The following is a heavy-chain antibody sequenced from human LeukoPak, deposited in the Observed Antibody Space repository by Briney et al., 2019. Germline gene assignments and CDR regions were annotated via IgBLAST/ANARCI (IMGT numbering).Heavy chain of an antibody. CDR2: ISYDGSNK. CDR3: ARGYYYGSGSYYVV. Sequence: PGRSLRLSCAASGFTFSSYAMHWVRQAPGKGLEWVAVISYDGSNKYYADSVKGRFTISRDNSKNTLYLQMNSLRAEDTAVYYCARGYYYGSGSYYVVWGQGTLVTVSS. V-gene: IGHV3-30*01. J-gene: IGHJ4*02. D-gene: IGHD3-10*01. CDR1: GFTFSSYA.